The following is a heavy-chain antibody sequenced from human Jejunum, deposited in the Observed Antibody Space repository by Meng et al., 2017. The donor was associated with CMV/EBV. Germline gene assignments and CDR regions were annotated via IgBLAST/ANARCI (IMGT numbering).Heavy chain of an antibody. V-gene: IGHV3-9*01. CDR2: INWNSDYI. D-gene: IGHD1-26*01. CDR1: GFTFDEYA. J-gene: IGHJ4*02. CDR3: VKGRYSGSSGYFDY. Sequence: GFTFDEYAMHWGRQAPGKGLEWVSGINWNSDYIYYADSVKGRFTISRDNAKNSLYLQMNNLRAEDTALYYCVKGRYSGSSGYFDYWGQGTLVTVSS.